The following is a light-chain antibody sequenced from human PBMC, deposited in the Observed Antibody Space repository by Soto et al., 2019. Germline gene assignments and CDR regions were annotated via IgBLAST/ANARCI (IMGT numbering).Light chain of an antibody. CDR3: QQYGNSPIT. Sequence: EIILKMSAATLSVSTRERATLSCMASQSVSSNLAWYQQKPGQAPRLLIYGASTRATGIPDRFSGSGSGTDFTLTISRLEPEDFAVYYCQQYGNSPITFGQVTRLEI. J-gene: IGKJ5*01. CDR1: QSVSSN. CDR2: GAS. V-gene: IGKV3-20*01.